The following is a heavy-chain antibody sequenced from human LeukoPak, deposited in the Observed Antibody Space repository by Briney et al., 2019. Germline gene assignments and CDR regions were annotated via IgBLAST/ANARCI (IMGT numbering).Heavy chain of an antibody. CDR3: ARVGDYGDYNYGMDV. J-gene: IGHJ6*02. V-gene: IGHV1-8*01. CDR1: GYTFTSYD. Sequence: ASVKVSCKASGYTFTSYDINWVRQATGQGLEWMGWMNPNSGNTGYAQKFQGRVTMTRNPSISTAYMELSSLRSEDTPVYYCARVGDYGDYNYGMDVWGQGTTVTVSS. D-gene: IGHD4-17*01. CDR2: MNPNSGNT.